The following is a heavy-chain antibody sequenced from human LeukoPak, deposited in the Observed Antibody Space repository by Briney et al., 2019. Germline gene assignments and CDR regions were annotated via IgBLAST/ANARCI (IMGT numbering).Heavy chain of an antibody. V-gene: IGHV3-15*01. J-gene: IGHJ4*02. CDR3: ARPYDEYDYFES. CDR1: GFTFSNAG. D-gene: IGHD4-17*01. Sequence: GGSLRLSCTASGFTFSNAGMNWVRQAPGKGLEWVGRIKTKSEGGTTDYAAPAKGRFTISRDDSKNALFLQMNSLRAEDTAVYYCARPYDEYDYFESWGQGTLVTVSS. CDR2: IKTKSEGGTT.